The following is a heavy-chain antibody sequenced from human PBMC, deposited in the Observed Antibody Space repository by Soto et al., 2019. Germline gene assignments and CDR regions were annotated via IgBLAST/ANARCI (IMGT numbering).Heavy chain of an antibody. CDR3: ARDRCSGGSCYRLDY. J-gene: IGHJ4*02. V-gene: IGHV3-48*02. Sequence: VQLVESGGGVVQPGRSLRLSCAASGFTFSSYGMNWVRQAPGKGLEWVSYISSSSSTIYYADSVKGRFTISRDNAKNSLYLQMNSLRDEDTAVYYCARDRCSGGSCYRLDYWGQGTLVTVSS. D-gene: IGHD2-15*01. CDR1: GFTFSSYG. CDR2: ISSSSSTI.